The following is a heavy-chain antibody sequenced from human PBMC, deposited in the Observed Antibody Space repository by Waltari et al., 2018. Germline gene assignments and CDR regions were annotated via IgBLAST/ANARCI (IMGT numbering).Heavy chain of an antibody. D-gene: IGHD3-10*01. CDR1: GFTFSDYA. CDR3: VKDHGWGTSYKGFDP. V-gene: IGHV3-23*01. Sequence: EVQLLESGGMLVQPGGSLRLSCAVSGFTFSDYAMSWVRQAPGKGLDWVATIIPSGSSTYYAESVEGRFTISRDNSKSILYLQMNSLRAEDTAVYYCVKDHGWGTSYKGFDPWGQGTLVTVSS. CDR2: IIPSGSST. J-gene: IGHJ5*02.